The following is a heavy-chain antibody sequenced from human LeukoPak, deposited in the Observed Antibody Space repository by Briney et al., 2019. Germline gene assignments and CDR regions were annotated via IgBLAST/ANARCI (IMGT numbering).Heavy chain of an antibody. CDR2: ISYDGTNT. CDR3: AKDWGKCYYGLGYYTNTGYFDY. Sequence: PGRSLRLSCAASGSTFSSYGMHWVRQAPGKGLEWVAVISYDGTNTYYPDSVKGRFTISRDNSKNTLYLQMNSLRAEDTAVYYCAKDWGKCYYGLGYYTNTGYFDYWGRGTLVTVSS. J-gene: IGHJ4*02. D-gene: IGHD3-10*01. V-gene: IGHV3-30*18. CDR1: GSTFSSYG.